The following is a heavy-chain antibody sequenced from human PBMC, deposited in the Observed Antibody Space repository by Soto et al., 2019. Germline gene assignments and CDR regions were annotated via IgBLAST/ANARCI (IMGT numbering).Heavy chain of an antibody. Sequence: PSETLSLTCTVSGGSISGGVHSWSWIRQPPGKGLEWIGHIFDSGSTYYNPSLKSRLTISVDTSKNQFSLRLSSVTAADTAVYYCXREIMPLTNDWYFDLWGRGTLVTVSS. V-gene: IGHV4-30-4*01. J-gene: IGHJ2*01. CDR2: IFDSGST. CDR3: XREIMPLTNDWYFDL. CDR1: GGSISGGVHS. D-gene: IGHD2-8*01.